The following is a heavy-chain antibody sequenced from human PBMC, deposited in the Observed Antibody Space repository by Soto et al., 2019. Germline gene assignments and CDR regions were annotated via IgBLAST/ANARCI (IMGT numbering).Heavy chain of an antibody. V-gene: IGHV4-4*07. Sequence: PSEPLSLTCSVSGGSRSKFYWRWIRKTAGKGLEWMGRVYATGTSDYNPSLRSRIAMSVDISKKTFSLRLRSVTAADTGVYYCSIDGAKPLRDCLSSWA. CDR2: VYATGTS. J-gene: IGHJ5*01. D-gene: IGHD2-21*02. CDR1: GGSRSKFY. CDR3: SIDGAKPLRDCLSS.